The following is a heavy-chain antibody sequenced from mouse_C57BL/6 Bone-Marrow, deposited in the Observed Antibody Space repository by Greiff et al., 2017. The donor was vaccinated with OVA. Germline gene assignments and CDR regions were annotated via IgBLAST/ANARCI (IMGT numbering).Heavy chain of an antibody. J-gene: IGHJ1*03. CDR1: GYSITSDY. CDR2: ISYSGST. D-gene: IGHD1-1*01. Sequence: VQLKESGPGLAKPSQTLSLPCSVTGYSITSDYWNWIRKFPGNKLEYMGYISYSGSTYYNPSLKSRISITRDTSKNQYYLQLNSVTTEDTATYYCARYELRSNWYFDVWGTGTTVTVSS. CDR3: ARYELRSNWYFDV. V-gene: IGHV3-8*01.